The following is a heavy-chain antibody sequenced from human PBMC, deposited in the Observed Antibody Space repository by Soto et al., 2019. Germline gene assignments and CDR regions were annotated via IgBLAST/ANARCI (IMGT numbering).Heavy chain of an antibody. J-gene: IGHJ5*02. V-gene: IGHV4-34*01. CDR3: ARGSTTTVTTYGGFNWFDP. CDR1: GGSFSGYY. Sequence: SETLSLTCAVYGGSFSGYYWSWIRQPPGKGLEWIGEINHSGSTNYNPSLKSRVTISVDTSKNQFSLKLSSVTAADTAVYYCARGSTTTVTTYGGFNWFDPWGQGTLVTVSS. D-gene: IGHD4-17*01. CDR2: INHSGST.